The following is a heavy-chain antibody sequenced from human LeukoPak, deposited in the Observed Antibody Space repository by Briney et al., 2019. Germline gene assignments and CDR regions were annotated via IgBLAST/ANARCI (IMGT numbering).Heavy chain of an antibody. CDR3: AKDPNGDYIGAFDI. V-gene: IGHV3-23*01. CDR2: ISGSGA. D-gene: IGHD4-17*01. J-gene: IGHJ3*02. Sequence: PGGSLRLSWTTPKFNFHNYGLTWVRQAPGKELEWVSSISGSGAQYAASVQGRFTISRDNSKNTLYLQMNSLRAEDTAVYYCAKDPNGDYIGAFDIWGQGTMVTVSS. CDR1: KFNFHNYG.